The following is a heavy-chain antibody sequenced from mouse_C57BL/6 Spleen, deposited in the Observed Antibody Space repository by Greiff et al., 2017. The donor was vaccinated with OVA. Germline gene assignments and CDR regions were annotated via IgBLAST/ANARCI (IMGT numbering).Heavy chain of an antibody. CDR2: IHPSDSDT. Sequence: QVQLQQPGAELVKPGASVKVSCKASGYTFTSYWMHWVKQRPGQGLEWIGRIHPSDSDTNYNQKFKGKATVTVDKSSSTAYMQLSSLTSEDSAVYYGATEGLYYDYEGFAYWGQGTLVTVSA. J-gene: IGHJ3*01. CDR1: GYTFTSYW. V-gene: IGHV1-74*01. CDR3: ATEGLYYDYEGFAY. D-gene: IGHD2-4*01.